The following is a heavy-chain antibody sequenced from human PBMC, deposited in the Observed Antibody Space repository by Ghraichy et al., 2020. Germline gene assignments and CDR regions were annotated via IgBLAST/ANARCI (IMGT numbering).Heavy chain of an antibody. J-gene: IGHJ5*02. D-gene: IGHD2-15*01. CDR2: IWYDGSNK. Sequence: GESLNISCAASGFTFSSYGMHWVRQAPGKGLEWVAVIWYDGSNKYYADSVKGRFTISRDNSKNTLYLQMNSLRAEDTAVYYCARARRYCSGGSCHNWFDPWGQGTLFTVSS. CDR1: GFTFSSYG. V-gene: IGHV3-33*01. CDR3: ARARRYCSGGSCHNWFDP.